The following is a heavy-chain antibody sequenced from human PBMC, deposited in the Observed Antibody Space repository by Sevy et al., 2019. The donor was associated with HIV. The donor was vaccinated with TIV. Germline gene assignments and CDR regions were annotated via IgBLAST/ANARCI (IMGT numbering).Heavy chain of an antibody. J-gene: IGHJ6*02. CDR2: IPPDGINE. CDR3: ANAYSGSYSHSYLYALDV. V-gene: IGHV3-30*18. CDR1: GFSFSYYG. Sequence: GGSLRLSCIGSGFSFSYYGIHWVRQSPGKGLDWVALIPPDGINEYYADSVKGRFTISRDNSKNTVYLEMNSLRNEDTAIYFCANAYSGSYSHSYLYALDVWGQGTTVTVSS. D-gene: IGHD1-26*01.